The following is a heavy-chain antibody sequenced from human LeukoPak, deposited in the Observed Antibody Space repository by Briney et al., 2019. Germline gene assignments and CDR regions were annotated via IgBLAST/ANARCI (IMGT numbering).Heavy chain of an antibody. Sequence: SETLSLTCTVSGGSISSYYWSWIRQPPGKGLEWIGYIYYSGSTNYNPSLKSRVTISVDTSKNQFSLKLSPVTAADTAVYYCARDRPSGSSFLDAFDIWGQGTMVTVSS. CDR2: IYYSGST. V-gene: IGHV4-59*01. CDR1: GGSISSYY. J-gene: IGHJ3*02. D-gene: IGHD1-26*01. CDR3: ARDRPSGSSFLDAFDI.